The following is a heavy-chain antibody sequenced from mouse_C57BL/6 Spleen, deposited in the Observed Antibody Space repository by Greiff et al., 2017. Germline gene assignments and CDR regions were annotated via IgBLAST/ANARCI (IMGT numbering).Heavy chain of an antibody. CDR3: ARWGYYYGSSPYYAMGC. D-gene: IGHD1-1*01. V-gene: IGHV1-9*01. CDR1: GYTFTGYW. Sequence: VQLQESGAELMKPGASVKLSCKATGYTFTGYWIEWVKQRPGHGLEWIGEILPGSGSTNYNEKFKGKATFTADTSSNTAYMQLSSLTTEDSAIYYCARWGYYYGSSPYYAMGCWGQGTSVTVSS. J-gene: IGHJ4*01. CDR2: ILPGSGST.